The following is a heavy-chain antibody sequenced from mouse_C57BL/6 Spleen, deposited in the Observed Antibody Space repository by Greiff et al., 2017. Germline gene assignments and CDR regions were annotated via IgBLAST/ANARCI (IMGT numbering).Heavy chain of an antibody. CDR2: IDPEDGET. CDR3: ARERVYYYGSRYWYCDV. Sequence: EVKLMESGAELVKPGASVKLSCTASGFNIKDYYMHWVKQRTEPGLEWIVRIDPEDGETKYAPTFQGKATITADTSSNTAYLQLSSLTSEDTAVXYCARERVYYYGSRYWYCDVWGTGTTVTGSS. D-gene: IGHD1-1*01. J-gene: IGHJ1*03. CDR1: GFNIKDYY. V-gene: IGHV14-2*01.